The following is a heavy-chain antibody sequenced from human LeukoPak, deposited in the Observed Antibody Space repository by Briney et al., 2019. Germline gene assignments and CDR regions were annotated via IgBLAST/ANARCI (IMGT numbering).Heavy chain of an antibody. CDR2: IYPGDSDT. Sequence: GESLQISCKGSGYGFTSYWIGWVRQMPGKGLEWMGIIYPGDSDTRYSPSFQGQVTISADKSISTAYLQWSSLKASDTAMYYCARLPRIGYCSSTSCYTLTSFDYWGQGTLVTVSS. V-gene: IGHV5-51*01. CDR3: ARLPRIGYCSSTSCYTLTSFDY. CDR1: GYGFTSYW. J-gene: IGHJ4*02. D-gene: IGHD2-2*01.